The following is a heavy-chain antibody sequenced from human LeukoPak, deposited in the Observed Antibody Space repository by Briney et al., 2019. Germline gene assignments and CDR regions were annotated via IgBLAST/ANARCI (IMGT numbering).Heavy chain of an antibody. CDR3: TTDSELLSYYYGMDV. D-gene: IGHD3-10*01. CDR1: GFTFSDHY. CDR2: IKNKVNSYTT. J-gene: IGHJ6*02. V-gene: IGHV3-72*01. Sequence: GGSLRLSCAASGFTFSDHYMDWVRQAPGKGLEWVGRIKNKVNSYTTEHAASVKGRFAISRDDSKNSLYLQMNSLKTEDTAVYYCTTDSELLSYYYGMDVWGQGTTVTVSS.